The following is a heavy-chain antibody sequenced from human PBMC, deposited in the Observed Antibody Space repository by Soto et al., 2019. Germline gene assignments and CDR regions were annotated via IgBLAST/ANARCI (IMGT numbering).Heavy chain of an antibody. V-gene: IGHV1-3*01. D-gene: IGHD2-15*01. J-gene: IGHJ5*02. Sequence: ASVKVSCKASGYTFTSYAMHWVRQAPGQRLEWMGWINAGNGNTKYSQKFQGRVTITRDTSASTAYMELSSLRSEDTAVYYCARLYCSGGSCYQNWFGPWGQRTLVTVSS. CDR1: GYTFTSYA. CDR2: INAGNGNT. CDR3: ARLYCSGGSCYQNWFGP.